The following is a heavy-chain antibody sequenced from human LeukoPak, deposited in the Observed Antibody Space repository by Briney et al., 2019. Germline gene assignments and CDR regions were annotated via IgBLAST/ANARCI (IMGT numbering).Heavy chain of an antibody. J-gene: IGHJ4*02. CDR3: ARSGFSTGFYLDF. Sequence: ASVKVSCKASGYTFTSYGISWVRQAPGQGLEWMGWIDPPSGTPHYAQKFHDTATMTRDTSIATAYMEVHSLKSDDTAVYYCARSGFSTGFYLDFWGQGTLISVSS. V-gene: IGHV1-2*02. CDR1: GYTFTSYG. CDR2: IDPPSGTP. D-gene: IGHD6-19*01.